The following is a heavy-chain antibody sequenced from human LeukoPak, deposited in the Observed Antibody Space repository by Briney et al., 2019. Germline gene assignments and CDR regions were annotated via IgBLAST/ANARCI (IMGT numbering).Heavy chain of an antibody. Sequence: APVKVSCKASGYTFTGYYMHWVRQAPGQGLEWMGWINPNSGGTNYAQKFQGRVTMTRDTSISTAYMELSRLRSDDTAVYYCARVPIRFLGFDPWGQGTLVTVSS. CDR2: INPNSGGT. V-gene: IGHV1-2*02. CDR3: ARVPIRFLGFDP. D-gene: IGHD3-3*01. J-gene: IGHJ5*02. CDR1: GYTFTGYY.